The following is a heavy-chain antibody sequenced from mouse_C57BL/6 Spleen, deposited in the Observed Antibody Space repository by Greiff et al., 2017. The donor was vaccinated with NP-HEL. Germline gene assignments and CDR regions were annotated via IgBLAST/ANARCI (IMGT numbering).Heavy chain of an antibody. CDR3: AREGYDS. D-gene: IGHD2-2*01. J-gene: IGHJ3*01. CDR2: ISSGSSTI. Sequence: EVKVVESGGGLVKPGGSLKLSCAASGFTFSDYGMHWVRQAPEKGLEWVAYISSGSSTIYYADTVKGRFTISRDNAKNTLCLQMTSLRSEDTAMYYCAREGYDSWGQGTLVTVSA. CDR1: GFTFSDYG. V-gene: IGHV5-17*01.